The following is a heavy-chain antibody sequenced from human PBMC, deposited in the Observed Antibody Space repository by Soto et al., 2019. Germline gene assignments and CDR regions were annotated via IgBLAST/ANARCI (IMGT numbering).Heavy chain of an antibody. CDR3: AHSRYSRSSFDY. CDR2: IYWDDDK. Sequence: GPTLVNPTQTLTLTCTFSGFSLTSNDVGVGWIRQPPGKAPEWLALIYWDDDKRYSPSLKSRLTITKDTSKNQVVLRMTNMDPVDTATYYCAHSRYSRSSFDYWGQGTLVTVSS. CDR1: GFSLTSNDVG. J-gene: IGHJ4*02. V-gene: IGHV2-5*02. D-gene: IGHD6-6*01.